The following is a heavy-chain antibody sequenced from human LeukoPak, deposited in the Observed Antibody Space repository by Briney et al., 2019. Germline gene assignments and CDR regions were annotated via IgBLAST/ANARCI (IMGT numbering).Heavy chain of an antibody. CDR2: IKQDGSEK. CDR1: GFTFSSYW. D-gene: IGHD5-18*01. V-gene: IGHV3-7*01. CDR3: ARARYSADSYYFDY. J-gene: IGHJ4*02. Sequence: PGGSLRLSCAASGFTFSSYWMSWVRQAPGKGLEWVANIKQDGSEKYYVDSVKGRFTISRGNAKNSLYLQMNSLRAEGTAVYYCARARYSADSYYFDYWGQGTLVTVSS.